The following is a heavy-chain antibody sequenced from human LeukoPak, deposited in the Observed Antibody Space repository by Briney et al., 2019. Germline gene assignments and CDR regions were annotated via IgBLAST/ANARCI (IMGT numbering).Heavy chain of an antibody. CDR2: MNPDSGDT. D-gene: IGHD6-13*01. CDR3: ARGLGDYNTNWFPVSGY. Sequence: ASVKVSCKASGYTFTTCDLSWVRQATGQGLEWMGWMNPDSGDTNYAQKFQGRVTMTRNTSISTAYMELSSLGSEDTAIYYCARGLGDYNTNWFPVSGYWGQGTLVTVSS. J-gene: IGHJ4*02. CDR1: GYTFTTCD. V-gene: IGHV1-8*01.